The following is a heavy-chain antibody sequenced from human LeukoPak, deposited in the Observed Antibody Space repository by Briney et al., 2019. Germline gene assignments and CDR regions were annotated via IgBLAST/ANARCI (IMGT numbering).Heavy chain of an antibody. Sequence: SSVKVSCXASGGTFSSYAISWVRQAPGQGLEWMGGIIPIFGTANYAQKFQGRVTITTAESTSTAYMELSSLRSEDTAVYYCARSLWWYPEDAFDIWGQGTMVTVSS. J-gene: IGHJ3*02. V-gene: IGHV1-69*05. CDR1: GGTFSSYA. CDR3: ARSLWWYPEDAFDI. D-gene: IGHD4-23*01. CDR2: IIPIFGTA.